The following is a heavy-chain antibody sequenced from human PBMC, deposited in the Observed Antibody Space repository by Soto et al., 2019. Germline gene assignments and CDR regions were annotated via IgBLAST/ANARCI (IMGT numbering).Heavy chain of an antibody. CDR1: GFTFGDYA. V-gene: IGHV3-49*03. D-gene: IGHD2-2*01. CDR3: TRGVVSLGAFDI. J-gene: IGHJ3*02. CDR2: IRSRAYGGTT. Sequence: PGGSLRLSCTASGFTFGDYAMSWFRQAPGKGLEWVGFIRSRAYGGTTEYAASVKGRFTISRDDSKSIANLQMNSLKTEDTAVYYCTRGVVSLGAFDIWGQGTMVTVSS.